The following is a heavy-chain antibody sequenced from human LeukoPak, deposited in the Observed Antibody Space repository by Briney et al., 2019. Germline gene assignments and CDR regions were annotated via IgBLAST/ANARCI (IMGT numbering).Heavy chain of an antibody. V-gene: IGHV4-59*11. CDR1: GGSISSHY. CDR2: VYYSGST. Sequence: SETLSLTCTVSGGSISSHYWSWIRQPPGKGLEWIGYVYYSGSTYYNPSLKSRVTISVATSKNHFSLKLSSVTAADTAMYYCARGQVVVVPAAMFRWFDPWGQGTLVTVSS. J-gene: IGHJ5*02. CDR3: ARGQVVVVPAAMFRWFDP. D-gene: IGHD2-2*01.